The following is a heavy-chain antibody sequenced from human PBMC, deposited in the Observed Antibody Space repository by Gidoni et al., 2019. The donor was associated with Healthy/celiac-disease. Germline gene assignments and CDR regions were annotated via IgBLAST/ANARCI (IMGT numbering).Heavy chain of an antibody. J-gene: IGHJ3*02. V-gene: IGHV4-34*01. Sequence: QVQLQQWGAGLLKPSETLSLTCAVYGGSFSGYYWSWIRQPPGKGLEWIGEINHSGSTNYNPSLKSRVTISVDTSKNQFSLKLSSVTAVDTAVYYCARGRREWYYAFDIWGQGTMVTVSS. CDR3: ARGRREWYYAFDI. D-gene: IGHD3-3*01. CDR1: GGSFSGYY. CDR2: INHSGST.